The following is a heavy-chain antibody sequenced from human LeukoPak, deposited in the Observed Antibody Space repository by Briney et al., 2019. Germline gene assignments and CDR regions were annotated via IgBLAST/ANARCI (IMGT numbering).Heavy chain of an antibody. CDR1: GGSISSYY. J-gene: IGHJ5*02. Sequence: SETLSLTCTVSGGSISSYYWSWIRHPPGQGLECIAYIHSSGYTNYNPSLKSRVTISVDTYKNQFSLKVTSVTAADTAVYYCAKRQGPNSGSYDYCDPWGQGTLVTVSS. CDR2: IHSSGYT. V-gene: IGHV4-4*09. CDR3: AKRQGPNSGSYDYCDP. D-gene: IGHD1-26*01.